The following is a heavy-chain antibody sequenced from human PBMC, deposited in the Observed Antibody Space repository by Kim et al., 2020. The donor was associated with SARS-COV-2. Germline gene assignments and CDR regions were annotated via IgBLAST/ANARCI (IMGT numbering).Heavy chain of an antibody. J-gene: IGHJ4*02. CDR2: INHSGST. Sequence: SETLSLTCAVYGGSFSGYYWSWIRQPPGKGLEWIGEINHSGSTNYNPSLKSRVTISVDTSKNQFSLKLSSVTAADTAVYYCARAPSHSPPHDSSGYYSSSMEGYWGQGTLVTVSS. CDR3: ARAPSHSPPHDSSGYYSSSMEGY. V-gene: IGHV4-34*01. D-gene: IGHD3-22*01. CDR1: GGSFSGYY.